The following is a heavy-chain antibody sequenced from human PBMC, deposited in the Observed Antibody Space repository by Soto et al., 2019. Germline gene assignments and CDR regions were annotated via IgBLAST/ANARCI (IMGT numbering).Heavy chain of an antibody. CDR2: IWYDGSNK. D-gene: IGHD3-22*01. CDR3: AREKSYYDRYYGMDV. Sequence: HPGGSLRLSCAASGFTFSSYGMHWVRQAPGKGLEWVAVIWYDGSNKYYADSVKGRFTISRDNSKNTLYLQMNSLRAEDTAVYYCAREKSYYDRYYGMDVWGQGTTVTVSS. J-gene: IGHJ6*02. V-gene: IGHV3-33*01. CDR1: GFTFSSYG.